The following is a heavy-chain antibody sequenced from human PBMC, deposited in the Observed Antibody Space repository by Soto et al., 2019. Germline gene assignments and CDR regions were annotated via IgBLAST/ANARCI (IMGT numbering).Heavy chain of an antibody. D-gene: IGHD3-9*01. CDR3: ARGGGWYYDFLTGALDL. Sequence: PSETLSLTCTVSGGSTSTYYWSWIRQSPGKGLEWIGYIYYSGSTTYNPSLKSRVTISTDTSKNQFSLSVSSVTAADTAVYYCARGGGWYYDFLTGALDLWGQGTLVTVSS. CDR2: IYYSGST. V-gene: IGHV4-59*01. CDR1: GGSTSTYY. J-gene: IGHJ5*02.